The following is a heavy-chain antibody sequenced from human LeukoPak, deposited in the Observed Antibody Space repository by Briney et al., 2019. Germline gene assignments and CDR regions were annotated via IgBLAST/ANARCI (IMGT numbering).Heavy chain of an antibody. CDR2: IYYSGST. Sequence: SETLSLTCSFSGGSISNYYWSWVRQPPGKGLEWIGYIYYSGSTDYNLSLKSRVTISIDTSMNHFSLRLSSVTAADTASYYCARGYAYGPNYYFDYWGQGTLVTVSS. V-gene: IGHV4-59*01. J-gene: IGHJ4*02. CDR3: ARGYAYGPNYYFDY. CDR1: GGSISNYY. D-gene: IGHD5-18*01.